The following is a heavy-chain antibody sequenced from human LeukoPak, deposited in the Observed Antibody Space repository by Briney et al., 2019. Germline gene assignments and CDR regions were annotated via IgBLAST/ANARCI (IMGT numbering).Heavy chain of an antibody. V-gene: IGHV4-30-2*01. CDR2: IYHSGST. CDR3: AGSLSGYDYFPSDY. D-gene: IGHD5-12*01. Sequence: SETLSLTCAVSGGSISSGGYSWSWIRQPPGKGLEWIGYIYHSGSTYYNPSLKSRVTISVDRSKNQFSLKLSSVTAADTAVYYCAGSLSGYDYFPSDYWGQGTLVTVSS. J-gene: IGHJ4*02. CDR1: GGSISSGGYS.